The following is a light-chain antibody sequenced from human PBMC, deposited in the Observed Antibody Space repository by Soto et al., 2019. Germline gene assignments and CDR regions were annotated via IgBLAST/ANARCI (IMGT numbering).Light chain of an antibody. CDR3: QQYGSSGT. CDR2: GAF. J-gene: IGKJ1*01. Sequence: EIVMTQSPATLTVSPGERATLSCRASQSAGTNLAWYQQKPGQAPRLLIHGAFTRATGIPARFSGSGSGTDFTLPISRLEPEDFAVYYCQQYGSSGTFGQGTKVDI. V-gene: IGKV3-15*01. CDR1: QSAGTN.